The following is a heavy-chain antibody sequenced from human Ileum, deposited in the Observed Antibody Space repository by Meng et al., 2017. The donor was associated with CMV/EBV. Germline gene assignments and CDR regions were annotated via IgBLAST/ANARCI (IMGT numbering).Heavy chain of an antibody. J-gene: IGHJ4*02. CDR2: IYTSGTT. CDR3: ARNYGSGNWNFFHY. CDR1: GGSISNYY. V-gene: IGHV4-4*07. D-gene: IGHD3-10*01. Sequence: QWQLQESGPGLLKTSETLSLTCYVSGGSISNYYWSWIRQPAGKGLEWIAHIYTSGTTNYNPSLKSRVTMSVDTSRNQFSLKLTSVTAADTAVYYCARNYGSGNWNFFHYWGQGTLVTVSS.